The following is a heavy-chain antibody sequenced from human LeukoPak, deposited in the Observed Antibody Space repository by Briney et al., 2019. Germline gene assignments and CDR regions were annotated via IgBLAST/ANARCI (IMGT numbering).Heavy chain of an antibody. D-gene: IGHD6-25*01. CDR1: GFTFSSYG. CDR2: ISSSSRYI. Sequence: GGSLRLSCAASGFTFSSYGIHWVRQAPGKGLEWVSSISSSSRYIYFADSLKGRFTISRDNAKNSLYLQMNSLRAEDTAVYYCARVLEAASFDYWGQGILVTVSS. V-gene: IGHV3-21*01. CDR3: ARVLEAASFDY. J-gene: IGHJ4*02.